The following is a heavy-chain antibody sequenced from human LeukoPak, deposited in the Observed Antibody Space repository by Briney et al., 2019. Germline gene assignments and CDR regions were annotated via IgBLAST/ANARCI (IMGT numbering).Heavy chain of an antibody. V-gene: IGHV4-59*01. D-gene: IGHD3-22*01. CDR2: IYYSGST. CDR1: GGSISSYY. J-gene: IGHJ3*02. CDR3: AGTYYYDSSGYYYYGSAAFDI. Sequence: SETLSLTCTVSGGSISSYYWSWIRQPPGKGLEWIGYIYYSGSTNYNPSLKSRVTISVDTSKNQFSLKLSSVTAADTAVYYCAGTYYYDSSGYYYYGSAAFDIWGQGTMATVSS.